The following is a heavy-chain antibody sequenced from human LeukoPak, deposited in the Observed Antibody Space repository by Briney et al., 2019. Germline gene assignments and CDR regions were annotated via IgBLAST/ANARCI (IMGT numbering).Heavy chain of an antibody. V-gene: IGHV3-48*03. CDR3: VQGGYDYPADY. J-gene: IGHJ4*02. Sequence: GGALTLSCAASGFTLSGYEMNEVRQAPGKGRAWVSFINSPGHTMYYSDSVKGRFTISRDIAKSSLYLQMNSLTAEDTAIYYCVQGGYDYPADYWGRGTLVTVSS. CDR2: INSPGHTM. CDR1: GFTLSGYE. D-gene: IGHD5-12*01.